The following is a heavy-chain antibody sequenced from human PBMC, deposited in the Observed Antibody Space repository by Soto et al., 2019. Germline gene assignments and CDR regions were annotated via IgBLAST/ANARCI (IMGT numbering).Heavy chain of an antibody. J-gene: IGHJ2*01. CDR2: IIPIFGTA. CDR1: GGTFSSYA. Sequence: QVQLVQSGAEVKKPGSSVKVSCKASGGTFSSYAISWVRQAPGQGLEWMGGIIPIFGTANYAQKFQGRVTITADESTSTAYMELSSLRSEDTAVYYCARDTAGDGYIIYDWYFDLWGRGTLVTVSS. V-gene: IGHV1-69*01. CDR3: ARDTAGDGYIIYDWYFDL. D-gene: IGHD5-12*01.